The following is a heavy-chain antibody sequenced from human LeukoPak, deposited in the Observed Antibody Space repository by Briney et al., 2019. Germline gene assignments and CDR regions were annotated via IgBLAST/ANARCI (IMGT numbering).Heavy chain of an antibody. D-gene: IGHD3-22*01. V-gene: IGHV4-59*12. CDR1: GGSISSYY. Sequence: KSSETLSLTCTVSGGSISSYYWSWIRQPPGKGLEWIGYIYYSGSTNYNPSLKSRVTISVDMSKNQFSLKLSSVTAADTAVYYCARDGITMIVVGGGRSAFDIWGQGTMVTVSS. CDR2: IYYSGST. J-gene: IGHJ3*02. CDR3: ARDGITMIVVGGGRSAFDI.